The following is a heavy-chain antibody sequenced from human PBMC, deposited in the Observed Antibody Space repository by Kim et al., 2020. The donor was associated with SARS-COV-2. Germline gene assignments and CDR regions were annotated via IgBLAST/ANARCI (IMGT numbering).Heavy chain of an antibody. Sequence: ADSVKGRFTISRDNSKSPLYMQMNGRRAEDTAVYYCAKDVADSYGGVGDYWGQGTLVTVSS. CDR3: AKDVADSYGGVGDY. J-gene: IGHJ4*02. V-gene: IGHV3-23*01. D-gene: IGHD5-18*01.